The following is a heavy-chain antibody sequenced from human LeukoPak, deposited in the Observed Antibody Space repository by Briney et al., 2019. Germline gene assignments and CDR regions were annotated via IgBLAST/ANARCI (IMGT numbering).Heavy chain of an antibody. V-gene: IGHV4-59*01. CDR2: IYYSGST. CDR1: GGSIGSYY. D-gene: IGHD6-19*01. J-gene: IGHJ5*02. CDR3: ARSSGWSGFDP. Sequence: SETLSLTCTVSGGSIGSYYWSWIRQPPGKGLEWIGYIYYSGSTNYNPSLKSRVTISVDTSKNQFSLKLSSVTAADTAVYYCARSSGWSGFDPWGQGTLVTVSS.